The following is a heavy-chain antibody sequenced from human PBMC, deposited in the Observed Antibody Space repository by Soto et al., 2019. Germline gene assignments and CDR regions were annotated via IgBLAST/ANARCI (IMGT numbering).Heavy chain of an antibody. CDR3: ARGRYGDY. CDR2: ISAHNGNT. V-gene: IGHV1-18*01. CDR1: GYAFTTYG. D-gene: IGHD1-1*01. Sequence: QVHLVQSGAEVKKPGASVKVSCKGSGYAFTTYGITWVRQAPGQGLEWMGWISAHNGNTNYAQKLQGRVTVTRDTSTGTAYMELRSLGSDDTAVYYCARGRYGDYWGQGALVTVSS. J-gene: IGHJ4*02.